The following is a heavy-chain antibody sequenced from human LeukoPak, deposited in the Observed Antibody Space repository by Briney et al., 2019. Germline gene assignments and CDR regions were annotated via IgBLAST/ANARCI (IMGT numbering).Heavy chain of an antibody. V-gene: IGHV3-53*01. Sequence: PGGSLELSCAASGFPVRSNYMSWVRQAPGKGLEGVSVIYSGGSTYYADSVKGRFTISRDNSKITLYLQMNSLRAEDTAVYYCARVSRGPHPYYYDSSGYMDYWGQGTLVTVSS. CDR1: GFPVRSNY. CDR2: IYSGGST. D-gene: IGHD3-22*01. J-gene: IGHJ4*02. CDR3: ARVSRGPHPYYYDSSGYMDY.